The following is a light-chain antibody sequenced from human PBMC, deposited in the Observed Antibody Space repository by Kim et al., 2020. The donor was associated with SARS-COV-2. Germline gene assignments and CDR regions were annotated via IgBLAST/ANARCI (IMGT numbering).Light chain of an antibody. CDR3: QQYHDWPPIT. CDR1: QSVSSN. J-gene: IGKJ4*01. V-gene: IGKV3-15*01. Sequence: ARGKRATLSCRASQSVSSNLAWYQQKPGQAPRLLIYGASTRATDIPARFSGSGSGTEFTLTISSLQSEDFAIYYCQQYHDWPPITFGGGTKVDIK. CDR2: GAS.